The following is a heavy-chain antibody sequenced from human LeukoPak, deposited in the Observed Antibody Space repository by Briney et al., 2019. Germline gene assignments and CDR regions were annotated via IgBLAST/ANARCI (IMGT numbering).Heavy chain of an antibody. V-gene: IGHV3-21*01. CDR1: GFTFSSYN. J-gene: IGHJ4*02. D-gene: IGHD4-17*01. Sequence: GGSLRLSCAASGFTFSSYNMNWVRQAPGKGLEWVSSISSSRSYIYCADSVKGRFTISRDIAKNSLYLQMNSLRAEDTAVYYCARSATVTTLPFDSWGQGTLVTVSS. CDR2: ISSSRSYI. CDR3: ARSATVTTLPFDS.